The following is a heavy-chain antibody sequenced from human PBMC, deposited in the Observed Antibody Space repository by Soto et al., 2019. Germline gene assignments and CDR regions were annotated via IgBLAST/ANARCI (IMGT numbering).Heavy chain of an antibody. CDR3: ARERKCRGRDV. CDR2: INPNSGNT. Sequence: QVQLVQSGAEVKKPGASVKVSCKASGYTFTSYAINWVRQATGKGLEWMGWINPNSGNTGYAQKFQGRVTMTRNTSISTAYTELCSLSSEDTAVYDCARERKCRGRDVGCQWTT. V-gene: IGHV1-8*01. J-gene: IGHJ6*02. CDR1: GYTFTSYA.